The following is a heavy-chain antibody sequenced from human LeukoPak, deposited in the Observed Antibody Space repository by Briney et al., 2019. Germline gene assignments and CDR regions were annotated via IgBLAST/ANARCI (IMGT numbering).Heavy chain of an antibody. V-gene: IGHV4-39*01. J-gene: IGHJ4*02. CDR3: ARQSRGGYYLFDY. CDR1: GGSISSSSYY. D-gene: IGHD3-10*01. Sequence: PSETLALTCTVSGGSISSSSYYWGWIRQPPGKGLEWIGSIYYSGSTYYNPSLKSRVTISVDTSKSQFSLKLSSVTAADTAVYYCARQSRGGYYLFDYWGQGTLVTVSS. CDR2: IYYSGST.